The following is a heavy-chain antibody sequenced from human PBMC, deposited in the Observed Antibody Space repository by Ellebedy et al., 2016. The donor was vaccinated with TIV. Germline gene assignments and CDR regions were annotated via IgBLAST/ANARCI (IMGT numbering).Heavy chain of an antibody. D-gene: IGHD4/OR15-4a*01. V-gene: IGHV3-30*02. Sequence: SVKCRFTISSDNSKNTLYLQMHSLSVANTAVYFCAKAGALGHQGSSDYWGQGTLVTVSS. J-gene: IGHJ4*02. CDR3: AKAGALGHQGSSDY.